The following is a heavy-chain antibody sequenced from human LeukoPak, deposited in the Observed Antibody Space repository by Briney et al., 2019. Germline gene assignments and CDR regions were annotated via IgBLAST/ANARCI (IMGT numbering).Heavy chain of an antibody. CDR1: GGTFSSYA. Sequence: SVKVSCKASGGTFSSYAISWVRQAPGQGLEWMGGIIPIFGTANYAQKFQGRVTITADESTSTAYMELSSLRSEDTAVYYCAICTSCSDYYYYYMDVWGKGTTVTISS. CDR3: AICTSCSDYYYYYMDV. D-gene: IGHD2-2*01. V-gene: IGHV1-69*13. J-gene: IGHJ6*03. CDR2: IIPIFGTA.